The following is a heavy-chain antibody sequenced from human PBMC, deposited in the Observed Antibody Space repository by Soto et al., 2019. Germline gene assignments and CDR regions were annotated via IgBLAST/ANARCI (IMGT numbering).Heavy chain of an antibody. V-gene: IGHV4-39*01. CDR1: GGPISGTSYY. CDR2: IYYGGST. CDR3: ARHETLASAGGY. J-gene: IGHJ4*02. D-gene: IGHD2-15*01. Sequence: SSESLSLTCTVSGGPISGTSYYWGWIRQPPGKGLEWIGSIYYGGSTYYNPSLKSRVTISVDTSKNQFSLKLRSVTAADTAVYYCARHETLASAGGYWGQGTLVTVSS.